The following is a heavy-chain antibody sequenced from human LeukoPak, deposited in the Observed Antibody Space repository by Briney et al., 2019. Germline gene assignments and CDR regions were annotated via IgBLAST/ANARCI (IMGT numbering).Heavy chain of an antibody. CDR2: VYYSGST. CDR3: ARAGRRLFGVLIPLSFDY. D-gene: IGHD3-3*01. J-gene: IGHJ4*02. Sequence: SGTLSLTCAVSGGSISSSNWWNWVRQPPGKGLEWIGEVYYSGSTNYNPSLKSRVTISLDKSKNQFSLKLSSVIAADTAVYYCARAGRRLFGVLIPLSFDYWGQGTPVTVSS. CDR1: GGSISSSNW. V-gene: IGHV4-4*02.